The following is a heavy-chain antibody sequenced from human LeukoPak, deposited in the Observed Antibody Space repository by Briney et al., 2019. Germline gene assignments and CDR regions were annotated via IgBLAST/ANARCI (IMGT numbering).Heavy chain of an antibody. J-gene: IGHJ4*02. CDR1: GFTFCNAW. CDR2: IKSKTDGGTT. Sequence: WGSLRLSCAAYGFTFCNAWMRRVRQAPGKGLEWGSRIKSKTDGGTTDYVARVKGRFTISRDDSKNTLYLQMNSLKTEDTAVYYCTTTHYCDYVLVGFDYWGQGTLVTVSS. V-gene: IGHV3-15*01. CDR3: TTTHYCDYVLVGFDY. D-gene: IGHD4-17*01.